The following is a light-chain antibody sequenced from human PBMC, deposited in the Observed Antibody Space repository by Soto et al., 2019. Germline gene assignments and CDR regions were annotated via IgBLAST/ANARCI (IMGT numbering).Light chain of an antibody. CDR1: SSDVGGYNY. J-gene: IGLJ1*01. CDR3: SSYVSSSTLDV. CDR2: GVS. V-gene: IGLV2-14*01. Sequence: QSALTQPASVSGSPGQSITISCTGTSSDVGGYNYVSWYQQHPGKAPKLMIYGVSNRPSGVSNRFSGFKSDNTAYLTISGLQAEDEADYYCSSYVSSSTLDVFGPGTKVTVL.